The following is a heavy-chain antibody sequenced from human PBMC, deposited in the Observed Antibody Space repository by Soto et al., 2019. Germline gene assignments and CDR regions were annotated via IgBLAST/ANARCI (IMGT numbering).Heavy chain of an antibody. V-gene: IGHV4-31*03. J-gene: IGHJ4*02. CDR1: GGSISSGGYY. D-gene: IGHD2-15*01. Sequence: QVQLQESGPGLVKPSQTLSLTCTVSGGSISSGGYYWSWIRQHPGKGLEWIGYIYYSGSTYYNPSLKSRVTIASETSKNPFSLKLSSVTAADTAVYYCASSSGGSYSDFWGQGTLVTVSS. CDR3: ASSSGGSYSDF. CDR2: IYYSGST.